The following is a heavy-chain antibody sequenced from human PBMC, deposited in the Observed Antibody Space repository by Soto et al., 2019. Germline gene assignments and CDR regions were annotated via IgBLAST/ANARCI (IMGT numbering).Heavy chain of an antibody. CDR3: AKWAVVAGRGWFDP. Sequence: EVQLLESGGGLVQPGGSLRLSCAASGFTFSSYAMIWVRQAPGKGLEWISDISGSGGNTHYADSVKGRFTISRDNXXNMLYLQMNSLRAEDTAIYYWAKWAVVAGRGWFDPWGQGTLVTVSS. D-gene: IGHD2-15*01. J-gene: IGHJ5*02. CDR2: ISGSGGNT. V-gene: IGHV3-23*01. CDR1: GFTFSSYA.